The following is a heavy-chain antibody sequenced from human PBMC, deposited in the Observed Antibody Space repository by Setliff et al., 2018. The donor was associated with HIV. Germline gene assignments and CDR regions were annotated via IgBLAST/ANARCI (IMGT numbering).Heavy chain of an antibody. J-gene: IGHJ6*03. CDR1: GGSISSHY. V-gene: IGHV4-4*08. D-gene: IGHD3-3*01. Sequence: PSETLSLTCTVSGGSISSHYWSWIRQPPGKGLGWIGHIYTSGSTNYNPSLKSRVTMSVGTSKNQFSLKLSSVTAADTAVYYCARCYYNFWSGYPLDYMDVWGKGTTVTVSS. CDR3: ARCYYNFWSGYPLDYMDV. CDR2: IYTSGST.